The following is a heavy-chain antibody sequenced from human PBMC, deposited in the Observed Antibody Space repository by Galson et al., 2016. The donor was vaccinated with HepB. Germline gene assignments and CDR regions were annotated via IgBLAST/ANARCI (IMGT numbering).Heavy chain of an antibody. Sequence: SLRLSCAASGITFKDAWMTWIRQVPGKGLEWVGRIKRKTDGQTDGGATDYAAPVKGRFTISRDNSKNTVFLHLDSLGTEDTGVYYCARDAGTIFDVRNYHFDQWGQGTLVSVSS. CDR3: ARDAGTIFDVRNYHFDQ. J-gene: IGHJ5*02. V-gene: IGHV3-15*01. D-gene: IGHD3-3*01. CDR2: IKRKTDGQTDGGAT. CDR1: GITFKDAW.